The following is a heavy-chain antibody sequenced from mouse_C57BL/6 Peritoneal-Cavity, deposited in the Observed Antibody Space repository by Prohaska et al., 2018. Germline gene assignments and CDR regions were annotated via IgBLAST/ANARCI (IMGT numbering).Heavy chain of an antibody. D-gene: IGHD2-13*01. V-gene: IGHV1-82*01. CDR1: GYAFSSTW. CDR2: IYPGDGDT. Sequence: PGASVKISCKASGYAFSSTWMNWVKQRPGKGLEWIGRIYPGDGDTNYNGKFKGKATLTADKSSSTAYMQLSSLTSEDSAVYFWARGEGAWFAYWGQGTLVTVSA. J-gene: IGHJ3*01. CDR3: ARGEGAWFAY.